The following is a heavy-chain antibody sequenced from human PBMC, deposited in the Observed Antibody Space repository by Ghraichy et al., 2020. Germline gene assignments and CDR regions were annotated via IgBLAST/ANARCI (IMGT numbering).Heavy chain of an antibody. Sequence: SETLSLTCTVSGGSISSYYWSWIRQPPGKGLEWIGYIYYSGSTNYNPSLKSRVTISVDTSKNQFSLKLSSVTAADTAVYYCARAEGPYSSSWYLSLGMDVWGQGTTVTVSS. V-gene: IGHV4-59*01. J-gene: IGHJ6*02. CDR3: ARAEGPYSSSWYLSLGMDV. CDR2: IYYSGST. CDR1: GGSISSYY. D-gene: IGHD6-13*01.